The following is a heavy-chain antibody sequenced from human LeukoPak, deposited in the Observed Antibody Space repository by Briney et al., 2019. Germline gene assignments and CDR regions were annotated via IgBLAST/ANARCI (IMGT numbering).Heavy chain of an antibody. CDR1: GYNFADLW. D-gene: IGHD2-15*01. Sequence: GESLEISCKASGYNFADLWISWVRQMPGRGLEWMGRIDPEDSYTNYDPSFEGHVTISADKSINTAYLQLRSLKASDTAMYYCARGGYSSDWYYYFDPWGQGTLVTVSS. J-gene: IGHJ5*02. V-gene: IGHV5-10-1*01. CDR2: IDPEDSYT. CDR3: ARGGYSSDWYYYFDP.